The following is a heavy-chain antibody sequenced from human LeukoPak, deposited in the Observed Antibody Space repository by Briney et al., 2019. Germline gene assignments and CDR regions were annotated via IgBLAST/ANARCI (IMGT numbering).Heavy chain of an antibody. V-gene: IGHV1-2*02. D-gene: IGHD4-17*01. CDR1: GYTFTGCY. CDR2: INPNSGVT. Sequence: GASVKVSCKASGYTFTGCYMHWVRQAPGQGLEWMGWINPNSGVTNYVQKFQGRVTMTRDTSITTAYMELSSLKSDDTAVYYCARSDDYGDYGQRKAIDIWGQGTMVTVSS. J-gene: IGHJ3*02. CDR3: ARSDDYGDYGQRKAIDI.